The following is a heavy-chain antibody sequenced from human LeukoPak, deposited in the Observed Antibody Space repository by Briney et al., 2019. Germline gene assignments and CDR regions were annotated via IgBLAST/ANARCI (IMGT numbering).Heavy chain of an antibody. J-gene: IGHJ4*02. Sequence: GASVKVSCKASGYTFTTYDITWVRQATGQGLEWMGWMNPNSGNTGYAQKFQGRVTMTRNTSISTAYMELSSLRSEDTAVYYCARLRRNWNYDDYWGQGTLVTVSS. V-gene: IGHV1-8*01. CDR3: ARLRRNWNYDDY. CDR2: MNPNSGNT. CDR1: GYTFTTYD. D-gene: IGHD1-1*01.